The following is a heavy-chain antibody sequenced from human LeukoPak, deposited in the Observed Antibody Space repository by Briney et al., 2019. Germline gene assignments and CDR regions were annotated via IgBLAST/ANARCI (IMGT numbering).Heavy chain of an antibody. Sequence: SVKVSCKASGGTFSSYAISWVRQAPGQGLEWMGRIIPIFGTANYAQKFQGRVTITTDESTSTAYMELSSLRSEDTAVYYCARSPWRVCGSTRCYGSFDFWGQGTLVTVSS. CDR3: ARSPWRVCGSTRCYGSFDF. J-gene: IGHJ4*02. V-gene: IGHV1-69*05. CDR1: GGTFSSYA. D-gene: IGHD2-2*01. CDR2: IIPIFGTA.